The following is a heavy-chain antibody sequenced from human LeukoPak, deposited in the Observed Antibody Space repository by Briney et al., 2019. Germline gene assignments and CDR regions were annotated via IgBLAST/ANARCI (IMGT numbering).Heavy chain of an antibody. CDR1: GFTFSNYN. J-gene: IGHJ6*03. Sequence: PGGSLRLSCVASGFTFSNYNMNWVRQSPGQGLEWVAAIAKNNRDMDYAGSVKGRFSISRDNAKDSLYLRMDSLRAEDTAVYYCAREYTAHQGMDAWGKGTTVIVSS. CDR2: IAKNNRDM. D-gene: IGHD5-18*01. CDR3: AREYTAHQGMDA. V-gene: IGHV3-21*01.